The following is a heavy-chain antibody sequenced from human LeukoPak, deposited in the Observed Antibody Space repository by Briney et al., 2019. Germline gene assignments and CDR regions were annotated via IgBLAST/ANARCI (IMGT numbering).Heavy chain of an antibody. CDR3: ARSEDSSGYYFVY. D-gene: IGHD3-22*01. CDR1: GGTFSSYA. Sequence: GASVKVSCKASGGTFSSYAISWVRQAPGQGLEWMGRIIPILGIANYAQKFQGRVTITADKSTSTAYMELSSLRFEDTAVYYCARSEDSSGYYFVYWGQGTLVTVSS. CDR2: IIPILGIA. J-gene: IGHJ4*02. V-gene: IGHV1-69*04.